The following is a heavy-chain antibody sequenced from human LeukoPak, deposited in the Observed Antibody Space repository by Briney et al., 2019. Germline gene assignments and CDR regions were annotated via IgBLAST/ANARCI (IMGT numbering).Heavy chain of an antibody. D-gene: IGHD3-22*01. V-gene: IGHV3-15*01. CDR3: STEDTSGYYYPDD. CDR1: GFTFSNAW. Sequence: GGSLRLSCAASGFTFSNAWMRWVRQAPGKGLEWVGRIKSKADGGTTDYAAPVKGRFIISRDDSKNTLYLQMNSLETEDTGVYYCSTEDTSGYYYPDDWGQGTLVTVSS. J-gene: IGHJ4*02. CDR2: IKSKADGGTT.